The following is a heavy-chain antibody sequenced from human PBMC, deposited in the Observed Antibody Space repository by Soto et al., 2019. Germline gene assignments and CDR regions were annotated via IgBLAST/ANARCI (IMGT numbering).Heavy chain of an antibody. V-gene: IGHV4-34*01. CDR1: GGSFSGYY. J-gene: IGHJ4*02. CDR2: IKHSGST. CDR3: AIFDIAAALGY. D-gene: IGHD6-13*01. Sequence: SETLSLTCAVYGGSFSGYYWSWIRQPPGKGLEWIGEIKHSGSTNYNPSLKSRVTISVDTSKNQFSLKLSSVTAADTAVYYCAIFDIAAALGYCGQGILVAVSS.